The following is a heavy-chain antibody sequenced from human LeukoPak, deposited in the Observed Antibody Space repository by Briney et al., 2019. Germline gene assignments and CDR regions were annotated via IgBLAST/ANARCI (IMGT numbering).Heavy chain of an antibody. CDR2: VADDGKDK. D-gene: IGHD6-19*01. Sequence: GGSLRLSCAASGFTFSTYPMHWVRQAPGKGLEWVAVVADDGKDKHYVESVKGRFTISRDNFKNTLYLQMNSLRVEDTAVYYCARDRHIAGAGYYFDYWGQGTLVTVSS. CDR1: GFTFSTYP. CDR3: ARDRHIAGAGYYFDY. V-gene: IGHV3-30*04. J-gene: IGHJ4*02.